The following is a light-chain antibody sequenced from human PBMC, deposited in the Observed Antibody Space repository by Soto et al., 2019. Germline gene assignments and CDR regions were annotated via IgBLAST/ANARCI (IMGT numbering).Light chain of an antibody. Sequence: DIQMTQSPSTLSPSVGDRVTITCRASQSIGNWLAWYQQKSGKAPKLLIYDASSLESGVPSRFSGSGSGTEFTLTISSLQPDDFATYYCQQYNSFTWTFGQGTKVDI. CDR1: QSIGNW. CDR2: DAS. J-gene: IGKJ1*01. V-gene: IGKV1-5*01. CDR3: QQYNSFTWT.